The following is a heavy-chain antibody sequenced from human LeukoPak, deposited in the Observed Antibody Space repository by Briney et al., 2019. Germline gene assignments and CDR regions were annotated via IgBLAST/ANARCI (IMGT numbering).Heavy chain of an antibody. Sequence: SDTLSLTCAVQGASLRGSYWSWIRQPPGKGLQWIGQIDHSGSTHSIPPLKSRVTISLDTSQSQVSLKVNSVTAADTAVYFCARGGNGWYFDLWGRGTLVTVSS. D-gene: IGHD1-14*01. CDR3: ARGGNGWYFDL. V-gene: IGHV4-34*01. CDR2: IDHSGST. J-gene: IGHJ2*01. CDR1: GASLRGSY.